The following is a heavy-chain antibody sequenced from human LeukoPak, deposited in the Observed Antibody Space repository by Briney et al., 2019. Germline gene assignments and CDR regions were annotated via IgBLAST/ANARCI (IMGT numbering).Heavy chain of an antibody. V-gene: IGHV1-69*06. D-gene: IGHD4-17*01. CDR2: IIPIFGTA. Sequence: SVKVSCKASGGTFSSYAISWVRQAPGQGLEWMGGIIPIFGTANYAQKFQGRVTMTEDTSTNTAYMELSSLRSEDSAMYYCAAPSARSTVTTWSAFDLWGQGTMVTVSS. J-gene: IGHJ3*01. CDR3: AAPSARSTVTTWSAFDL. CDR1: GGTFSSYA.